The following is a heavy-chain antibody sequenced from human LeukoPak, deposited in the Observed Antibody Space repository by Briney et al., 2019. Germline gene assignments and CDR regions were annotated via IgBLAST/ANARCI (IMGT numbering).Heavy chain of an antibody. CDR2: ISAYNGNT. D-gene: IGHD1-1*01. J-gene: IGHJ6*02. CDR1: GYTFTSYG. V-gene: IGHV1-18*01. Sequence: GASVKLSCTAPGYTFTSYGIGWVRQAPGQGLEWVGCISAYNGNTNYAQNVQGRVTMTTDTSTNTAYMELRSLRSDDTGVYYCARDRYVGAGTTIDYYYGMDVWGQGNTVTVSS. CDR3: ARDRYVGAGTTIDYYYGMDV.